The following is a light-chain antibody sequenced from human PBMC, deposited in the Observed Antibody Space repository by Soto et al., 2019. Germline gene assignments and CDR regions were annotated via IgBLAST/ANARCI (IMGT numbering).Light chain of an antibody. CDR3: QQYHNWPLT. CDR2: GVS. Sequence: EIVMTQSPATLSVSPGERATLSCRASHSVSSSHLAWYQHKPGQAPRLLIYGVSTRATGLPARFSGSGSGTEFTLTISSLQSEDFALYYCQQYHNWPLTFGGGTKV. V-gene: IGKV3-15*01. J-gene: IGKJ4*01. CDR1: HSVSSSH.